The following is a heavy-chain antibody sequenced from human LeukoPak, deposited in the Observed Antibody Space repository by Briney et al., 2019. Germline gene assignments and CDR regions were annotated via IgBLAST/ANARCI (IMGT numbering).Heavy chain of an antibody. V-gene: IGHV4-38-2*02. Sequence: SETLSLTCKVSGYSISSGYYWGWIRQPPGKGLEWIGSMYHSGSTNYNPSLKSRVTISVDTSKNQFSLKLSSVTAAATAVYYCARDRGNYGDYGWFDPWGQGTLVTVPS. D-gene: IGHD4-17*01. J-gene: IGHJ5*02. CDR2: MYHSGST. CDR1: GYSISSGYY. CDR3: ARDRGNYGDYGWFDP.